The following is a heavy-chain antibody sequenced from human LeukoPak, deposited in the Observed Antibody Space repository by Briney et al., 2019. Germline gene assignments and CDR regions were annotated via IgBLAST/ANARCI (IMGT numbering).Heavy chain of an antibody. CDR3: ASPHYGCSSSWWGVDAFDI. V-gene: IGHV4-38-2*02. CDR2: IYHSGST. J-gene: IGHJ3*02. Sequence: SETLSLTCTVSGYSISSGYYWGWIRQPPGKGLEWIGSIYHSGSTYYNPSLKSRVTISVDTSKNQFSLKLSSVTAADTAVYYCASPHYGCSSSWWGVDAFDIWGQGTMVTVSS. CDR1: GYSISSGYY. D-gene: IGHD6-13*01.